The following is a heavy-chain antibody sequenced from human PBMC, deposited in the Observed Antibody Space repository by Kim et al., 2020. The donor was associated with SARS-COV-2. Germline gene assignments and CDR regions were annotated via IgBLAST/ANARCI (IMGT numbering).Heavy chain of an antibody. Sequence: GGSLRLSCAASGFTFSSYAMNWVRQAPGKGLEWVSGISGSGGRTHYVDSVKGRFTISRDNSKNTVYLQMNSLRAEDTAVYYCAKSEGGYHEWIDYWGQGTLVTVSS. D-gene: IGHD3-22*01. J-gene: IGHJ4*02. CDR1: GFTFSSYA. CDR3: AKSEGGYHEWIDY. CDR2: ISGSGGRT. V-gene: IGHV3-23*01.